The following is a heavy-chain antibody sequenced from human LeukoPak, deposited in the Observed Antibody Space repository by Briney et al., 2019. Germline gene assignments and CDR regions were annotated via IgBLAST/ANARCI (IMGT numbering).Heavy chain of an antibody. CDR2: ISGSGGST. J-gene: IGHJ4*02. CDR3: AKDLVVVPAAIPN. CDR1: GFTFSSYA. Sequence: GGSLRLSCAASGFTFSSYAMSWVRQAPGKGLKWVSAISGSGGSTYYADSVKGRFTISRDNSKNTLYLQMNSLRAEDTAVYYCAKDLVVVPAAIPNWGQGTLVTVSS. V-gene: IGHV3-23*01. D-gene: IGHD2-2*02.